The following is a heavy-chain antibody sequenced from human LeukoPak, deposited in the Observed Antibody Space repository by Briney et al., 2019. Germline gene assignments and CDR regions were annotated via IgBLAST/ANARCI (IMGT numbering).Heavy chain of an antibody. V-gene: IGHV4-30-4*01. D-gene: IGHD6-13*01. CDR3: VRGVYSNLEISET. J-gene: IGHJ5*02. CDR1: GLSISSGEYY. CDR2: IYYRGST. Sequence: TPSQTLSLTCTVSGLSISSGEYYWSWIRHPPGKGLEWFGYIYYRGSTYYNPSLKSRVTISVDTSKNQFSLGLSSVTAADTAVYYCVRGVYSNLEISETWGQGTLVTVSS.